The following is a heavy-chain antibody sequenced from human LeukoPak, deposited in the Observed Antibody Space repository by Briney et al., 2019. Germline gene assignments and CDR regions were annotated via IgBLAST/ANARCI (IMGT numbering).Heavy chain of an antibody. CDR3: ARTYYDILTGYNPYFDY. D-gene: IGHD3-9*01. CDR1: GFTFNTYT. Sequence: GGSLRLSCAASGFTFNTYTMNWVRQAPGKGLEWVSSITASSTAIYSADSVKGRFTISRDNARNFLYLQMNSLRAEDTAVYYCARTYYDILTGYNPYFDYWGQGILVTVSS. V-gene: IGHV3-21*01. CDR2: ITASSTAI. J-gene: IGHJ4*02.